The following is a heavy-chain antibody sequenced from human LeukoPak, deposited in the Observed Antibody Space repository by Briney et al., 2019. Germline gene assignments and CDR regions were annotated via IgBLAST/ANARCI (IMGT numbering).Heavy chain of an antibody. CDR2: IYSGGST. Sequence: GGSPRLSCAASGFTVSSNYMSWVRQAPGKGLEWVSVIYSGGSTYYADSVKGRFTISRHNSKNTLYLQMNSLRAEDTAVYYCARDIVVVPAAISAPRSPFYYYYGMDVWGQGTTVTVSS. CDR1: GFTVSSNY. CDR3: ARDIVVVPAAISAPRSPFYYYYGMDV. D-gene: IGHD2-2*01. J-gene: IGHJ6*02. V-gene: IGHV3-53*04.